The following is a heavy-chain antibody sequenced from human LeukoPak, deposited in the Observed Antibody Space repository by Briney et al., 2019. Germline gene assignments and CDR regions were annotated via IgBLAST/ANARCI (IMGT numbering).Heavy chain of an antibody. J-gene: IGHJ4*02. CDR2: INPKNAGT. Sequence: ASVKVSCTASGYTFTGHYMHWVRQAPGQGLEWMGWINPKNAGTNYAQKFQGRVTMTRDTSTGTVYMELSRLRSDDTAVYYCARTLYIAAAPGGFDYWGQGTLVTVSS. CDR3: ARTLYIAAAPGGFDY. D-gene: IGHD6-13*01. CDR1: GYTFTGHY. V-gene: IGHV1-2*02.